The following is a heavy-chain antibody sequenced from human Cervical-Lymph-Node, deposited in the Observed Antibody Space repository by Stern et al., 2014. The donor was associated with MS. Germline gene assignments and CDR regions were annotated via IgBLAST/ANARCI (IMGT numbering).Heavy chain of an antibody. Sequence: MQLVQSGGGLVQPGGSLRLSCAASGFSFSSYAMSWVRQAPGKGLEWVSTISTSGDDTYYADSVKGRFTISRDNSKNTLSLQMNSLTAEDTALYYCAKEPDGSTSMYVDYWGQGTLVTVSS. J-gene: IGHJ4*02. CDR1: GFSFSSYA. CDR2: ISTSGDDT. D-gene: IGHD5-18*01. V-gene: IGHV3-23*04. CDR3: AKEPDGSTSMYVDY.